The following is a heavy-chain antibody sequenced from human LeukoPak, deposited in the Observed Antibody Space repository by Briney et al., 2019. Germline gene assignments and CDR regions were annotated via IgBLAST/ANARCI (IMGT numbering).Heavy chain of an antibody. Sequence: PGGSLRLSCAASGFTVITNDMTWVRQAPGKGLEWVSVLYSDGNTKYADSVQGRFTISRDNSKNTLYLEMNSLSPDDTAVYYCARGVEPLAANTLVYWGPGTLVTVSS. D-gene: IGHD1-14*01. J-gene: IGHJ4*02. CDR1: GFTVITND. CDR2: LYSDGNT. V-gene: IGHV3-53*01. CDR3: ARGVEPLAANTLVY.